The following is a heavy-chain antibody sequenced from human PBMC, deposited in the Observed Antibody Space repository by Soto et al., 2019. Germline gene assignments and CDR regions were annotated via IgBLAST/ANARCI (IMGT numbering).Heavy chain of an antibody. V-gene: IGHV4-39*01. D-gene: IGHD1-20*01. Sequence: PSETLSLTCTVSSGSISVTNVFCGWVRQPPGKGLEWIGNVDYSGTAYFSPSLATRVTFHVDTSKNQFSLTLYSVTAADTAVYYCVRITGRHLDYWGQGILVTGLL. CDR3: VRITGRHLDY. CDR2: VDYSGTA. J-gene: IGHJ4*02. CDR1: SGSISVTNVF.